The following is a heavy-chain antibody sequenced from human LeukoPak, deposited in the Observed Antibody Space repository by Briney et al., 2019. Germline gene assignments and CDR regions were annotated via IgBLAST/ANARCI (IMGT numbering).Heavy chain of an antibody. D-gene: IGHD3-3*01. Sequence: SETLSLTCTVSGGSISSGSYYWSWIRQPAGKGLEWIGRIYTSGSTNYNPSLKSRVTISVDTSKNQFSLKLSSVTAADTAVYYCARDDSLYYYYGLDVWGQGTTVTVSS. CDR3: ARDDSLYYYYGLDV. V-gene: IGHV4-61*02. CDR2: IYTSGST. J-gene: IGHJ6*02. CDR1: GGSISSGSYY.